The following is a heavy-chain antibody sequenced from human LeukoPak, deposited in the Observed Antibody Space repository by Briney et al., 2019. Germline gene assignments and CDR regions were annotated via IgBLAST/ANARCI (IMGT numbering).Heavy chain of an antibody. Sequence: GESLKISCKGSGYSFTSYWIGWVRQMPGKGLEWMGIIYPGDSDTRYSPSFQGQATISADKSISTAYLQWSSLKASDTAMYYCARHPYCSGGSCYVSDYWGQGTLVTVSS. CDR3: ARHPYCSGGSCYVSDY. V-gene: IGHV5-51*01. J-gene: IGHJ4*02. D-gene: IGHD2-15*01. CDR1: GYSFTSYW. CDR2: IYPGDSDT.